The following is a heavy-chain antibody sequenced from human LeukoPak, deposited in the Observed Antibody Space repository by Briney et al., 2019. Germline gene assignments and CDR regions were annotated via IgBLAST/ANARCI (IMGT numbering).Heavy chain of an antibody. CDR1: GFTFSSYA. Sequence: PGGSLRLSCAASGFTFSSYAMHWVRQAPGKGLEWVAVISYDGSNKYYADSVKGRFTISRDNSKNTLYLQMNSLRAEDTAVYYCARDRSTSSPDAFDIWGQGTMVTVSS. V-gene: IGHV3-30-3*01. CDR2: ISYDGSNK. D-gene: IGHD6-6*01. CDR3: ARDRSTSSPDAFDI. J-gene: IGHJ3*02.